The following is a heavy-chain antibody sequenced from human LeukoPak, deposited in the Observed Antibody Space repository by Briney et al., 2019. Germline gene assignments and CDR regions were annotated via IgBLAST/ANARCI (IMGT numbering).Heavy chain of an antibody. CDR2: IRSSGSTI. V-gene: IGHV3-48*02. Sequence: TGGSLRLSCAASGFTFSSYGMNWVRQAPRKGLEWVSYIRSSGSTIYYADSVKGRFTISRDNAKNSLYLQMNSLRDEDTAVYYCARDRSSSAAPSLSYWGQGTLVTVSS. J-gene: IGHJ4*02. CDR3: ARDRSSSAAPSLSY. CDR1: GFTFSSYG. D-gene: IGHD6-13*01.